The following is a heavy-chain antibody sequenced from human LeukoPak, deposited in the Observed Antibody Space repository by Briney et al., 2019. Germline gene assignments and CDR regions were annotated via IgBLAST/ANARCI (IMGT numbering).Heavy chain of an antibody. Sequence: GGSLRHSCAASGFTFSSYAMGWVRQAPGKGLEWVSAISGSGGSTYYADSVKGRFTISRDNSKNTLYLQMNSLRAEDTAVYYCAKDVYSYGYLDYWGQGTLVTVSS. V-gene: IGHV3-23*01. CDR1: GFTFSSYA. CDR2: ISGSGGST. CDR3: AKDVYSYGYLDY. J-gene: IGHJ4*02. D-gene: IGHD5-18*01.